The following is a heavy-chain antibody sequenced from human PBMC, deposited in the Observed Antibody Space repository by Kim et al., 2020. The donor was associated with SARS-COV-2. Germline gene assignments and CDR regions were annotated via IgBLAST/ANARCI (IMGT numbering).Heavy chain of an antibody. V-gene: IGHV7-4-1*02. CDR2: INTNTGNP. CDR1: GYTFTSYA. CDR3: ARKTITMVRGVNVGWFDP. D-gene: IGHD3-10*01. Sequence: ASVKVSCKASGYTFTSYAMNWVRQAPGQGLEWMGWINTNTGNPTYAQGFTGRFVFSLDTSVSTAYLQISSLKAEDTAVYYCARKTITMVRGVNVGWFDPWGQGTLVTVSS. J-gene: IGHJ5*02.